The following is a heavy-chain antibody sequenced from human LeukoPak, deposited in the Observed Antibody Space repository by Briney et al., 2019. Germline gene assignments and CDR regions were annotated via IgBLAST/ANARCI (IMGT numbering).Heavy chain of an antibody. D-gene: IGHD5-12*01. CDR3: ARVGAIVARLPHFDY. V-gene: IGHV3-74*01. CDR1: GFTFSSYA. Sequence: GGSLRLSCAASGFTFSSYAMSWVRQAPGKGLVRVSRINSDGGRTIYADSVKGRFTVSRDNAKNTLYLQMNSLRAEDTAVYYCARVGAIVARLPHFDYWGQGTLVTVSS. CDR2: INSDGGRT. J-gene: IGHJ4*02.